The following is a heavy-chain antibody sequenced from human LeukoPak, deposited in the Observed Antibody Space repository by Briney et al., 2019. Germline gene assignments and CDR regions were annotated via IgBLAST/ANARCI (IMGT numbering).Heavy chain of an antibody. CDR2: IYYSGST. Sequence: SGTLSLTCTVSGGSISSYYWSWLRQPPGKGLEWIGYIYYSGSTNYNPSLKSRVTISVDTSKNQFSLKLSSVTAADTAVYYCARVGLYYDILTGYYPWYYFDYWGQGTLVTVSS. CDR1: GGSISSYY. D-gene: IGHD3-9*01. J-gene: IGHJ4*02. CDR3: ARVGLYYDILTGYYPWYYFDY. V-gene: IGHV4-59*01.